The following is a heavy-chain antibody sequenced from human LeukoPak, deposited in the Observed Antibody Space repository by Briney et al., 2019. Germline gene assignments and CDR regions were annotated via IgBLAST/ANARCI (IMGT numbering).Heavy chain of an antibody. D-gene: IGHD1-26*01. Sequence: PSETLSLTCAVYGGSLSGYYWNWIRQPPGKGLEWIGYVFHTGSTNYNPSLKSRVTISVDTSKNQFSLKLSSVTAADTAVYYCARDRGSQPFIDYWGQGTLVTVSS. CDR3: ARDRGSQPFIDY. CDR2: VFHTGST. J-gene: IGHJ4*02. V-gene: IGHV4-59*01. CDR1: GGSLSGYY.